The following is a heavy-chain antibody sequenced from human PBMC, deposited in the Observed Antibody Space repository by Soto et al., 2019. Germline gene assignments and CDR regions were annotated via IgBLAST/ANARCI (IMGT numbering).Heavy chain of an antibody. V-gene: IGHV1-18*01. CDR1: GYTFTSYG. Sequence: QVQLVQSGAEVKKPGASVKVSCKASGYTFTSYGISWVRQAPGQGLEWMGWISAYNGNTNYAQKLQGRVTMTTDTSTRTAYMELRSLRSDDTAVYYCARVRGRISYYYYGMDVWGQGTTVTVSS. CDR3: ARVRGRISYYYYGMDV. CDR2: ISAYNGNT. J-gene: IGHJ6*02. D-gene: IGHD3-10*01.